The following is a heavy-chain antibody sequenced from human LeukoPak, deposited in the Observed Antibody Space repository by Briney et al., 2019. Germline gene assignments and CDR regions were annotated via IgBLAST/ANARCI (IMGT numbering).Heavy chain of an antibody. CDR1: GFTFSNAW. Sequence: GGSLRLFCAASGFTFSNAWMSWVRQAPGKGLEWVGRFRSKTDGGTIDYAAPVKGRFTISSDDSRNTLYLQMNSLKTEDTAVYYCTTVIMGAPKDDYWGQGTLVTVSS. V-gene: IGHV3-15*05. CDR3: TTVIMGAPKDDY. D-gene: IGHD1-26*01. CDR2: FRSKTDGGTI. J-gene: IGHJ4*02.